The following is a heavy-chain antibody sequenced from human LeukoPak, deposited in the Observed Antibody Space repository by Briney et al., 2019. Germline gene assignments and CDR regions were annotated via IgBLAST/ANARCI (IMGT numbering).Heavy chain of an antibody. CDR3: AREELGATNFFDH. V-gene: IGHV4-59*01. CDR1: GGSSSSYY. D-gene: IGHD1-26*01. J-gene: IGHJ4*02. Sequence: SETLSLTCTVSGGSSSSYYWSWIRQPPGKGLEWIGYIYYSGSTNYNPSLKSRVTISVDTSKNQFSLKLSSVTAADTAVYYCAREELGATNFFDHWGQGTLVTVSS. CDR2: IYYSGST.